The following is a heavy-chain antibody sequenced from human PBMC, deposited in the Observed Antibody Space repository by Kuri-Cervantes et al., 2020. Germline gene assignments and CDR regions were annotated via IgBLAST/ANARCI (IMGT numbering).Heavy chain of an antibody. CDR3: ARGIGIAARPGYYYYMDV. D-gene: IGHD6-6*01. Sequence: SETLSLTCTVSSGSISSYYWSWIRQPAGKGLEWIGRIYTSGSTNYNPSLKSRVTISVDKSKNQFSLKLSSVTAADTAVYYCARGIGIAARPGYYYYMDVWGKGTTVTVSS. CDR1: SGSISSYY. V-gene: IGHV4-4*07. CDR2: IYTSGST. J-gene: IGHJ6*03.